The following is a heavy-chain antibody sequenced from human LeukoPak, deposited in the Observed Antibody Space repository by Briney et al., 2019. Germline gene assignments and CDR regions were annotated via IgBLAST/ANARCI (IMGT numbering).Heavy chain of an antibody. CDR2: IIPIFGTA. V-gene: IGHV1-69*05. D-gene: IGHD3-3*01. CDR3: ARASPYYDFWSGYFHYYYYMDV. J-gene: IGHJ6*03. Sequence: GSSVKVSCKASGGTFSSYAVSWVRQAPGQGLEWMGRIIPIFGTANYAQKFQGRITITTDESTRKAYMELSSLRSEDTAVYYCARASPYYDFWSGYFHYYYYMDVWGKGTTVTVSS. CDR1: GGTFSSYA.